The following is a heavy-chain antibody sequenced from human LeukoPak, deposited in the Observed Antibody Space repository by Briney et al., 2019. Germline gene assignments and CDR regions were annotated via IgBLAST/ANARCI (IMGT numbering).Heavy chain of an antibody. V-gene: IGHV3-21*01. CDR1: GFTFISYS. J-gene: IGHJ4*02. D-gene: IGHD3-10*01. CDR3: ARGPAMVRGVRSDY. Sequence: GGSLRLSCAASGFTFISYSMNWVRQAPGKGREGVSSISSSSYISYADSVKGRFTIPRHNAKNSLYLQMNSLRAEDTAVYYCARGPAMVRGVRSDYWGQGTLVTVSS. CDR2: ISSSSYI.